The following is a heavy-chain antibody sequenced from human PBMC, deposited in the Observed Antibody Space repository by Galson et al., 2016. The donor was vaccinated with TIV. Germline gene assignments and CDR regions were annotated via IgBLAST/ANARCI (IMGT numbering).Heavy chain of an antibody. Sequence: SLRLSCVASGFTFSNAGMTWVSQAPGWALERVGRIKSKSAGATTAYVAPDNGRFSISRDDSKDTVYLQINNLKTGDTALYFCTTDLGYCLISRCSLGLDYWGQGTLVTVSS. CDR2: IKSKSAGATT. V-gene: IGHV3-15*01. CDR3: TTDLGYCLISRCSLGLDY. D-gene: IGHD2-15*01. CDR1: GFTFSNAG. J-gene: IGHJ4*02.